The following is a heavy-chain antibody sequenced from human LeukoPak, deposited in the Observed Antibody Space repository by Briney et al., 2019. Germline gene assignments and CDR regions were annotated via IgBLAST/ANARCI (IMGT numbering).Heavy chain of an antibody. V-gene: IGHV5-51*01. CDR2: IYPGDSDT. CDR3: ERLASGRALIYFEF. Sequence: GESLKISCKGSGYSFANYWIGWVRQTPGKGLEYMALIYPGDSDTRYNPSFQGQVTISADKSISTAYLQWSSLKASDTAMYYCERLASGRALIYFEFWGQGTLVTVSS. J-gene: IGHJ4*02. CDR1: GYSFANYW. D-gene: IGHD3-10*01.